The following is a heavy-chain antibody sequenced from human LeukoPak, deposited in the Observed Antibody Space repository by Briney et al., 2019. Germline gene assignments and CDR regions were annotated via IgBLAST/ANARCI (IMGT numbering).Heavy chain of an antibody. V-gene: IGHV3-30*18. CDR2: ISYDGSKK. J-gene: IGHJ4*02. Sequence: GRSLRLSCAASGFTFSSYGMHWVRQAPGKGLEWVAVISYDGSKKYYADSVKGRFTISRDNSKSTLYLQINSLRAEDTAVYYCAKSGYNRFDYWGQGTLVTVSS. CDR3: AKSGYNRFDY. D-gene: IGHD5-24*01. CDR1: GFTFSSYG.